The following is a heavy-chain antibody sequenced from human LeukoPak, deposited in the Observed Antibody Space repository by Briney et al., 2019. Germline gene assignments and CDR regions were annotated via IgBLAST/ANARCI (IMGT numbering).Heavy chain of an antibody. CDR2: INPNSGGT. CDR1: GYTFTGYY. D-gene: IGHD2-2*01. CDR3: ALYCSSTSCSPDFDY. V-gene: IGHV1-2*02. Sequence: GASVKVSCKASGYTFTGYYMHWVRQAPGQGLEWMGWINPNSGGTNYAQKFQGRVTMTRDTSISTAYMELSRLRSEDTAVYYCALYCSSTSCSPDFDYWGQGTLVTVSS. J-gene: IGHJ4*02.